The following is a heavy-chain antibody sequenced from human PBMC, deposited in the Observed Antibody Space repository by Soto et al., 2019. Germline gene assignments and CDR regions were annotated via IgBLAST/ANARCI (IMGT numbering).Heavy chain of an antibody. J-gene: IGHJ4*02. D-gene: IGHD1-26*01. V-gene: IGHV4-59*12. Sequence: QVQLQESGPGLVKPSETLSLTCSVSNGSISGFYWTWIRQPPGKILEWIGYIHYSGRTAYNPSLTSRATLSVDTSKNQFFRNLKSSTAADTGVYYCVRVGVGIGTPFDSWGRGTLVTVSS. CDR2: IHYSGRT. CDR1: NGSISGFY. CDR3: VRVGVGIGTPFDS.